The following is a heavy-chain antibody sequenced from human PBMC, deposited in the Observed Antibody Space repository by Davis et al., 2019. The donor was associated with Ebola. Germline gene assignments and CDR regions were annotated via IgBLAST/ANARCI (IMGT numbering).Heavy chain of an antibody. V-gene: IGHV4-34*01. CDR1: GGSFSGYY. CDR2: INHSGST. J-gene: IGHJ4*02. CDR3: ARDGSYSSSWPLDY. D-gene: IGHD6-13*01. Sequence: MPSETLSLTCAVYGGSFSGYYWSWIRQPPGKGLEWIGKINHSGSTNYNPSLKSRVTISVDTSKNQFSLKLSSVTAADTAVYYCARDGSYSSSWPLDYWGQGTLVTVSS.